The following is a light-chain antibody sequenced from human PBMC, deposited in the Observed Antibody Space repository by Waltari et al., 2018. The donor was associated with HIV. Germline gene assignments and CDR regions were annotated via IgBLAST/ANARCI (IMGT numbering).Light chain of an antibody. V-gene: IGLV2-14*01. Sequence: GQSITISCTGTSSDVGGYNYVSWYQHHPGKAPKLMIYEVTNRPSGVSNRFSGSKSGNTASLTISGLQAEDESDYYCTSYTSSSTLVVFGGGTNLTVL. J-gene: IGLJ2*01. CDR1: SSDVGGYNY. CDR3: TSYTSSSTLVV. CDR2: EVT.